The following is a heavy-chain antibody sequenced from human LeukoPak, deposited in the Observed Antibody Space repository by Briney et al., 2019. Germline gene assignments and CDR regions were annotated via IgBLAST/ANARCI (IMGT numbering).Heavy chain of an antibody. CDR2: IQTKAEGGTT. J-gene: IGHJ4*02. CDR3: ATGIRDYFDY. V-gene: IGHV3-15*01. CDR1: GFTFNNAW. Sequence: PGGSLRLSCAASGFTFNNAWMGWVRQAPGKGLEWVGRIQTKAEGGTTDYAAPLRGRFTISRDDSKNTLYLQTNSLKTEDTAVYYCATGIRDYFDYWGQGTLVTVSS.